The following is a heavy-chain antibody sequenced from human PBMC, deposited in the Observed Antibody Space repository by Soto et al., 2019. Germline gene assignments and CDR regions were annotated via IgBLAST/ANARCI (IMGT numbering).Heavy chain of an antibody. CDR2: IYYSGST. CDR3: ATHQGYYGSGSYCFDY. V-gene: IGHV4-39*01. J-gene: IGHJ4*02. Sequence: SETLSLTCTVSGGSISRSSYYWGWIRQPPGKGLEWIGSIYYSGSTYYNPSLKSRVTISVDTSKNQFSLKLSSMTAADAAVYYWATHQGYYGSGSYCFDYWGLGTQVTVS. CDR1: GGSISRSSYY. D-gene: IGHD3-10*01.